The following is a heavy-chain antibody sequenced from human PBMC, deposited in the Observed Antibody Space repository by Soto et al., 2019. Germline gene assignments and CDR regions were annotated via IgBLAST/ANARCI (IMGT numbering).Heavy chain of an antibody. V-gene: IGHV4-39*01. J-gene: IGHJ5*02. CDR1: GGSISSGGYY. CDR3: ARRTDFYDSRGYFER. Sequence: TSETLSLTCTVSGGSISSGGYYWRWIRQPPGKGLEWIGIIHYSGSTYYNPSLKSRISISVDTSKNQFSLKLSSVTAADTALFYCARRTDFYDSRGYFERWGQGTLVTVSS. CDR2: IHYSGST. D-gene: IGHD3-22*01.